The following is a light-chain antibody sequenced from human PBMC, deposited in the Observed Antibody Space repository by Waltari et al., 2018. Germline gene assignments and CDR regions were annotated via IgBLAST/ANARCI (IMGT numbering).Light chain of an antibody. CDR3: AAWDDALNGRV. CDR1: SSNIGGNG. Sequence: QSVLAQPPSASGTPGQGVTISCSGSSSNIGGNGVSWYQQLPGTAPKLLSHTNEQRPSGVPDRFSASKSGTSASLAISGLQSEDEAHYFCAAWDDALNGRVFGGGTKVTVL. J-gene: IGLJ3*02. V-gene: IGLV1-44*01. CDR2: TNE.